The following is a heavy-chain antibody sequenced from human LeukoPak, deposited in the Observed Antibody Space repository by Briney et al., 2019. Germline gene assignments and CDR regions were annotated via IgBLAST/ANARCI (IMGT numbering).Heavy chain of an antibody. J-gene: IGHJ4*02. CDR1: GFTFSNNA. CDR2: ISSSSSYI. CDR3: AREEYSGSYYFDY. D-gene: IGHD1-26*01. Sequence: GGSLRLSCAASGFTFSNNAMNWVRQAPGKGLEWVSSISSSSSYIYYADSVKGRFTISRDNTKNSLYLQMNSLRAEDTAVYYCAREEYSGSYYFDYWGQGTLVTVSS. V-gene: IGHV3-21*01.